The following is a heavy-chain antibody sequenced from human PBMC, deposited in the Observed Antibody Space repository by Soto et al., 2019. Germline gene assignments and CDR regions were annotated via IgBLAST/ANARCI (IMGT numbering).Heavy chain of an antibody. Sequence: EVQLLESGGGLVQPGGSLRLSCAASGFTFRSYAMSWVRQAPGKGLEWVSAISGSGDTTYFADSVKGRFTISRDNSKNTLHLHLNSLRAEDTAVYFCAKAVSGWYLWDYWGQGTLVAVSS. CDR2: ISGSGDTT. V-gene: IGHV3-23*01. D-gene: IGHD6-19*01. CDR3: AKAVSGWYLWDY. J-gene: IGHJ4*02. CDR1: GFTFRSYA.